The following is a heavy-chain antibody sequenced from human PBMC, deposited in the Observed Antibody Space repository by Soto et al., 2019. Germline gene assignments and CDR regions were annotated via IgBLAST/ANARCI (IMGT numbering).Heavy chain of an antibody. J-gene: IGHJ5*02. V-gene: IGHV4-34*01. CDR2: INHSGST. D-gene: IGHD2-2*01. CDR1: GGSFSGYY. Sequence: QVQLQQWGAGLLKPSETLSLTCAVYGGSFSGYYWSWIRQPPGKGLEWIGEINHSGSTNYNPSLKHRVTISVDTSKNQFSLKLSSVTAADTAVYYCARGQEDIVVVPAAVKHNWFDPWGQGTLVTVSS. CDR3: ARGQEDIVVVPAAVKHNWFDP.